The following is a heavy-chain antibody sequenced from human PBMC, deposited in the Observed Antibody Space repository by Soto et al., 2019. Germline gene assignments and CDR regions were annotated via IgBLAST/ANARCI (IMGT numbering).Heavy chain of an antibody. CDR3: ARDTYYYDSSGYHEYFDY. D-gene: IGHD3-22*01. V-gene: IGHV4-31*03. CDR2: IYYSGST. CDR1: GGSISSGGYY. Sequence: PSETLSLTCTVSGGSISSGGYYWSWIRQHPGKGLEWIGYIYYSGSTYYNPSLKSRVTISVDTSKNQFSLKLSSVTAADTAVYYCARDTYYYDSSGYHEYFDYWGQGTLVTVSS. J-gene: IGHJ4*02.